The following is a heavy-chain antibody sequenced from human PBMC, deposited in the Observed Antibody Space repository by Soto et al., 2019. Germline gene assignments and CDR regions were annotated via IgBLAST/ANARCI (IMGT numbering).Heavy chain of an antibody. CDR3: ARGLRRYNWFDP. CDR2: IYHSGST. CDR1: GGSISSGGYS. D-gene: IGHD4-17*01. J-gene: IGHJ5*02. Sequence: PSETLPLTCAVSGGSISSGGYSWSWIRQPPGKGLEWIGYIYHSGSTYYNPSLKSRVTISVDRSKNQFSLKLSSVTAADTAVYYCARGLRRYNWFDPWGQGTLVTVSS. V-gene: IGHV4-30-2*01.